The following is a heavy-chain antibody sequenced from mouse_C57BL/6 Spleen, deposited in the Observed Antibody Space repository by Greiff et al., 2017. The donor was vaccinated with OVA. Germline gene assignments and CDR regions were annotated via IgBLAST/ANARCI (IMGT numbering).Heavy chain of an antibody. D-gene: IGHD2-3*01. CDR1: GYTFTSYW. Sequence: QVQLKQPGAELVKPGASVKLSCKASGYTFTSYWMQWVKQRPGQGLEWIGEIDPSDSYTNYNQKFKGKATLTVDTSSSTAYMQLSSLTSEDSAVYYCARVYDGYYGAYWGQGTLVTVSA. J-gene: IGHJ3*01. CDR2: IDPSDSYT. V-gene: IGHV1-50*01. CDR3: ARVYDGYYGAY.